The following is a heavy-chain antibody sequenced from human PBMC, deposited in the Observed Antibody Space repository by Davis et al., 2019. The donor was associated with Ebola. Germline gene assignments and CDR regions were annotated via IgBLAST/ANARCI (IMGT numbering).Heavy chain of an antibody. CDR3: ARHKGGDYLNY. D-gene: IGHD4-17*01. CDR1: GGSISSYY. CDR2: IFYGGGT. J-gene: IGHJ4*01. V-gene: IGHV4-59*08. Sequence: MPSETLSLTCTVSGGSISSYYWSWIRQPPGKGLEWIAYIFYGGGTSYNPSLSSRVTMSMDTSRNQFSLKLSSVTAADTAIYYCARHKGGDYLNYWGQGIVVPVSS.